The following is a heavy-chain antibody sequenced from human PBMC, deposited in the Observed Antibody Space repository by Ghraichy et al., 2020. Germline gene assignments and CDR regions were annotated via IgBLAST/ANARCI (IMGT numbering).Heavy chain of an antibody. CDR3: ATEDIVVGNWFDP. V-gene: IGHV1-2*02. CDR2: INPNSGGT. J-gene: IGHJ5*02. D-gene: IGHD2-15*01. CDR1: GYTFTGYY. Sequence: ASVKVSFKASGYTFTGYYMHWVRQAPGQGLEWMGWINPNSGGTNYAQKFQGRVTMTRDTSISTAYMELSRLRSDDTAVYYCATEDIVVGNWFDPWGQGTLVTVSS.